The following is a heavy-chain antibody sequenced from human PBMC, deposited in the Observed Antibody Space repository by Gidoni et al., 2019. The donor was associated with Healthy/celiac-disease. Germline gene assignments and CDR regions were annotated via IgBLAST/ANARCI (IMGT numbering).Heavy chain of an antibody. J-gene: IGHJ4*02. Sequence: QVQLQQWGAGLLKPSETLSLTCAVYGGSFSGYYWSWIRQPPGKGLEWIGEINHSGSTNYNPSLKSRVTISVDTSKNQFSLKLSSVTAADTAVYYCARGRGSESPYFDYWGQGTLVTVSS. CDR1: GGSFSGYY. CDR3: ARGRGSESPYFDY. D-gene: IGHD3-10*01. CDR2: INHSGST. V-gene: IGHV4-34*01.